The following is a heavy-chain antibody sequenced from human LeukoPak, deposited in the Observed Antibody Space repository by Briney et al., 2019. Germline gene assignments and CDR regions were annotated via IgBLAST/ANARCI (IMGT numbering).Heavy chain of an antibody. Sequence: GGSLRLSCAASGFTFTTYDMHWVRQATGKGLEWVSAIGTTGDTYYPGSVKGRFTISRENAKNSLYLQMNSLRAEDTAVYYCAREGYSGYDDYWGQGTLVTVSS. V-gene: IGHV3-13*01. CDR1: GFTFTTYD. J-gene: IGHJ4*02. D-gene: IGHD5-12*01. CDR3: AREGYSGYDDY. CDR2: IGTTGDT.